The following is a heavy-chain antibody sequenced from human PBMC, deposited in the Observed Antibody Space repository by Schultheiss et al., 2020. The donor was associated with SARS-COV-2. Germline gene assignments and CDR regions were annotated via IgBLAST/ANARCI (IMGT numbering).Heavy chain of an antibody. J-gene: IGHJ6*03. CDR1: GGSISSYY. Sequence: SQTLSLTCTVSGGSISSYYWSWIRQPPGKGLEWIGYFYYSGSTNYNPSLKSRVTISVDTSKNQFSLKLSSVTAADTAVYYCARGRLDIVVVPAAGYMDVWGKGTTVTVSS. CDR3: ARGRLDIVVVPAAGYMDV. CDR2: FYYSGST. D-gene: IGHD2-2*01. V-gene: IGHV4-59*12.